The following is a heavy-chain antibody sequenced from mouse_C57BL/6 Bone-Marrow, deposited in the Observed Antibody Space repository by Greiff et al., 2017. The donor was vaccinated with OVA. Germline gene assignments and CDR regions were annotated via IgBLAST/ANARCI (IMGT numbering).Heavy chain of an antibody. D-gene: IGHD1-1*01. J-gene: IGHJ4*01. Sequence: EVKLMESGGDLVKPGGSLKLSCAASGFTFSSYGMSWVRQTPDKRLEWVATISSGGSYTYYPDSVKGRFTISRDNAKNTLYLQMSSLKSEDTAMYYCARHEDYYGSSYAMDYWGQGTSVTVSS. V-gene: IGHV5-6*01. CDR2: ISSGGSYT. CDR1: GFTFSSYG. CDR3: ARHEDYYGSSYAMDY.